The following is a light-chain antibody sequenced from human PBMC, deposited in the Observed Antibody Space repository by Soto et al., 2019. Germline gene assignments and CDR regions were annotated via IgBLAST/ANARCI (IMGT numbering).Light chain of an antibody. CDR3: QQYYRLPLT. CDR1: QSVLYSSNNKNS. CDR2: WAS. V-gene: IGKV4-1*01. Sequence: DIVMTQSPDSLAVSRGERATINCKSSQSVLYSSNNKNSLAWYQQQPGQPPKLLIYWASTRESGVPDRFSGRWSGTDFTLTISSLQAEDVAVYYWQQYYRLPLTFGGWTKVEIK. J-gene: IGKJ4*01.